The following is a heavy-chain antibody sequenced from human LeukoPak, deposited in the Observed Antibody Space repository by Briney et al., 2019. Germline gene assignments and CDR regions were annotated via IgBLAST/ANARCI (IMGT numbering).Heavy chain of an antibody. D-gene: IGHD4-17*01. CDR2: INNRGENT. CDR3: AKRDLTTEFDY. V-gene: IGHV3-23*01. J-gene: IGHJ4*02. Sequence: LPGVSLRLSCAASGFTFNNYGMTWFRQAPGKGLEWVSTINNRGENTHYADSVKGRFTISRDNSKSTLFLQMNSLRTEDTAVYYCAKRDLTTEFDYWGQGTLVTVSS. CDR1: GFTFNNYG.